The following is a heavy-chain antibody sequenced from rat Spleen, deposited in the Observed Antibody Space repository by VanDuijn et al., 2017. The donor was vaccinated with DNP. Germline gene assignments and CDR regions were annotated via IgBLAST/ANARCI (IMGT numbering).Heavy chain of an antibody. D-gene: IGHD1-6*01. Sequence: EVQLVESGGGLVQPGRSLKLSCAASGLTFSDYSMAWVRQAPKKGLEWVATIIYDGSGAYYGDSVKGRFTVSRDNTQSSLYLQMDSLRSEDTATYYCARYITGIVFDYWGQGVMVTVSS. CDR2: IIYDGSGA. V-gene: IGHV5-7*01. CDR3: ARYITGIVFDY. CDR1: GLTFSDYS. J-gene: IGHJ2*01.